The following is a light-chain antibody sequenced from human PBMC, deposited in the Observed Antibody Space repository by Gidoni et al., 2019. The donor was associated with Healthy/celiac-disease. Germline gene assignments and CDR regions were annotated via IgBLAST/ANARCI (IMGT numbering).Light chain of an antibody. V-gene: IGLV2-14*03. J-gene: IGLJ3*02. CDR2: DVS. Sequence: QSALTQPVSVSGSPGQSITISCTGTSSDIGSYNYVSWYQQHPGKAPKLMIYDVSNRPSGVSNRFSGSKSGNTASLTISGLQAEDEADYYCSSYTSSSNWVFGGGTKLTVL. CDR1: SSDIGSYNY. CDR3: SSYTSSSNWV.